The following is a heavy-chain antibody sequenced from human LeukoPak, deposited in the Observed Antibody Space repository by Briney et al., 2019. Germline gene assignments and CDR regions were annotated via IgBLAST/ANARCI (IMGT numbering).Heavy chain of an antibody. CDR3: AKGGCSGGSCYSFDY. V-gene: IGHV3-23*01. D-gene: IGHD2-15*01. CDR1: GFTFSSYA. CDR2: ISGSGGST. Sequence: GGSLRLSCAASGFTFSSYAMSWVRQAPGKGLEWVSAISGSGGSTYYADSVKGRFTISRDNSKNTLYLQMNSLRAEDTAVYYCAKGGCSGGSCYSFDYWGQGTQVTVSS. J-gene: IGHJ4*02.